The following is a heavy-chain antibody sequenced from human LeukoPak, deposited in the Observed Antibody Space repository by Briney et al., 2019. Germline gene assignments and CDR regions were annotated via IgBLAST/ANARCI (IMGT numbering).Heavy chain of an antibody. J-gene: IGHJ5*02. CDR1: GGSFSGYY. CDR2: INHSGST. V-gene: IGHV4-34*01. CDR3: ARTSGYYDFWSGYLPFSDWFDP. Sequence: SETLSLTCAVYGGSFSGYYWSWIRQPPGKGLEWIGEINHSGSTNYNPSLKSRVTISVDTSKNQFSLKLSSVTAADTAVYYCARTSGYYDFWSGYLPFSDWFDPWGQGTLVTVSS. D-gene: IGHD3-3*01.